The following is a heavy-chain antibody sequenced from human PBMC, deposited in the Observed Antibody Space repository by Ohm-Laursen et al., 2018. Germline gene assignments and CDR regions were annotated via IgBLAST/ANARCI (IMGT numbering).Heavy chain of an antibody. CDR2: ITSSSSYI. CDR3: ARDSGDYSSAKDY. Sequence: SLRLSCAASGFTFTTYNMNWVRQAPGKGLEWVSSITSSSSYIYYADSLEGRFTISRDNAKNSLYLQMNSLRTEDTDVYYCARDSGDYSSAKDYWGQGTLVTVSS. J-gene: IGHJ4*02. CDR1: GFTFTTYN. D-gene: IGHD4-17*01. V-gene: IGHV3-21*01.